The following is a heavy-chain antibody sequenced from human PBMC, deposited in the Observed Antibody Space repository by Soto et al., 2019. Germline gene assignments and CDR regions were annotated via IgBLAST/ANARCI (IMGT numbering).Heavy chain of an antibody. CDR2: ISSSSSTI. Sequence: HPGGSLRLSCAASGFTFSSYSMNWVRQAPGKGLEWVSYISSSSSTIYYADSVKGRFTISRDNAKNSLYLQMNSLRDEDTAVYYCARALPSPASYYDILTGYSTRDLYYFDYWGQGTLVTVSS. J-gene: IGHJ4*02. CDR3: ARALPSPASYYDILTGYSTRDLYYFDY. D-gene: IGHD3-9*01. CDR1: GFTFSSYS. V-gene: IGHV3-48*02.